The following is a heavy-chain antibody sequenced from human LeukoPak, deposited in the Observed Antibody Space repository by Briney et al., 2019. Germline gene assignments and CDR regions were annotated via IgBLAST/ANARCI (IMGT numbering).Heavy chain of an antibody. CDR2: INPNSGGT. V-gene: IGHV1-2*02. D-gene: IGHD2-15*01. J-gene: IGHJ4*02. CDR3: ARGVVVAATLLFDY. Sequence: ASVKVSCKASGYTFTGYYTHWVRQAPAQGLEWMGWINPNSGGTNYAQKFQGRITMTRDTSISTAYMELSRLRSDDTAVYYCARGVVVAATLLFDYWGQGTLVTVSS. CDR1: GYTFTGYY.